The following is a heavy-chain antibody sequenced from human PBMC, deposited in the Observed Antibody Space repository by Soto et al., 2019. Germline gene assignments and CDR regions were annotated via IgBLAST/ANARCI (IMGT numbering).Heavy chain of an antibody. CDR2: INPNSGGT. J-gene: IGHJ4*02. D-gene: IGHD5-18*01. V-gene: IGHV1-2*02. Sequence: KVSCKASGYTFTGYYMHWVRQAPGQGLEWMGWINPNSGGTNYAQKFQGRVTMTRDTSISTAYMELSRLRSDDTAVYYCARDLEFVDTAEVDYWGQGTLVTVSS. CDR3: ARDLEFVDTAEVDY. CDR1: GYTFTGYY.